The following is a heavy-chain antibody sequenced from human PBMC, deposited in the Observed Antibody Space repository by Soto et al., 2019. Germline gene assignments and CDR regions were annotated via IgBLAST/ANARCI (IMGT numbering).Heavy chain of an antibody. CDR3: ARGTLGSGTANDH. J-gene: IGHJ4*02. V-gene: IGHV3-74*03. CDR1: GFTFSNYW. Sequence: EVQLVESGGGLVQPGGSLILSCAASGFTFSNYWMVWLRHAPRKGLVWVSRIIGDGPYTTYADSVKGRFTISRDNAKNTVYLPMNSPRVEDTAVYYCARGTLGSGTANDHWGQGTLVTVSS. D-gene: IGHD3-10*01. CDR2: IIGDGPYT.